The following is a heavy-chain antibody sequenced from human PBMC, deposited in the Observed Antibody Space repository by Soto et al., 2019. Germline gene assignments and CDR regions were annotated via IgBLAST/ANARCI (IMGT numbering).Heavy chain of an antibody. CDR2: IIPIFGTA. J-gene: IGHJ6*02. CDR3: TRAYRPGYYYYYGMDV. Sequence: QVQLVQSGAEVKKPGSSVKVSCKASGGTFGSYAISWVRQAPGQGLEWMGGIIPIFGTANYAQKFQGRVTITADESTSTAYMELSSLRSEDTAVYYCTRAYRPGYYYYYGMDVWGQGTTVTVSS. CDR1: GGTFGSYA. V-gene: IGHV1-69*01. D-gene: IGHD2-2*01.